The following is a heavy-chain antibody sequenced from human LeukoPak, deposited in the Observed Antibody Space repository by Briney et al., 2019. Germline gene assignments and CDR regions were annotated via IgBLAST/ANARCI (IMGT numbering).Heavy chain of an antibody. CDR3: ARAPYCGGDCYSGARFDP. Sequence: PSETLSLTCAVSGGSFSGYYWSWIRQPPGKGLEWIGESNDSGSTYYNPSLKSRVTISVDRSKNQFSLKLSSVTAADTAVYYCARAPYCGGDCYSGARFDPWGQGTLVTVSS. V-gene: IGHV4-34*01. CDR1: GGSFSGYY. D-gene: IGHD2-21*02. J-gene: IGHJ5*02. CDR2: SNDSGST.